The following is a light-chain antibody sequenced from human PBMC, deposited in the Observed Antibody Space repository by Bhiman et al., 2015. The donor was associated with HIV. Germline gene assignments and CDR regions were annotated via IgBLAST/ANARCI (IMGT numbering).Light chain of an antibody. J-gene: IGLJ1*01. CDR1: TIGSKT. CDR2: SDT. Sequence: SYELTQPPSVSVAPGKTATITCGGNTIGSKTVHWYQQRPGQAPVLVLYSDTARPSGIPERFSGSNSGNTATLTISRVEAGDEADYYCQVWAGNSDHRGVFGPGTKVTV. CDR3: QVWAGNSDHRGV. V-gene: IGLV3-21*04.